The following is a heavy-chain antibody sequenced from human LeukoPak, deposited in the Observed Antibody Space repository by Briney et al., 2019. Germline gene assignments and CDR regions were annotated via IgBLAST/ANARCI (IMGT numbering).Heavy chain of an antibody. CDR2: ISWDSKSI. CDR1: GSTFDESA. CDR3: AKAVAAPGAFDI. V-gene: IGHV3-9*01. Sequence: GGSLRPPCAASGSTFDESAMHWVRQAPGRGLEWVSGISWDSKSIIYADSMKGRFTISRDNAKNSLYLQMNSLRAEDTALYYCAKAVAAPGAFDIWGRGTVVTVSS. D-gene: IGHD6-19*01. J-gene: IGHJ3*02.